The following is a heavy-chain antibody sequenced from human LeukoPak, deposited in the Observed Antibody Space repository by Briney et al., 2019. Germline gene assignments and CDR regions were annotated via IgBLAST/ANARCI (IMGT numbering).Heavy chain of an antibody. CDR3: ARGITLLNAFDY. J-gene: IGHJ4*02. Sequence: ASVKVSCKASGYTFTSYDINWVRQATGQGLEWMGWMNPNSGNTGYAQKFQGRVTMARNTSISTAYMELSSLRSEDTAVYYCARGITLLNAFDYGGQGTLVTVSS. D-gene: IGHD1-20*01. CDR1: GYTFTSYD. CDR2: MNPNSGNT. V-gene: IGHV1-8*01.